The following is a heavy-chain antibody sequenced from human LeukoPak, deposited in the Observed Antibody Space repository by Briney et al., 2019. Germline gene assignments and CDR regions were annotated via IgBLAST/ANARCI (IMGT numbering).Heavy chain of an antibody. Sequence: GGSLRLSCAASGFTFSSYAMHWVRQAPGKGLEWAAVISYDGSNKYYADSVKGRFTISRDNSKNTLYLQMNSLRAEDTAVYYCARDHCSSTSCYAFDYWGQGTLVTVSS. CDR3: ARDHCSSTSCYAFDY. V-gene: IGHV3-30*04. CDR2: ISYDGSNK. J-gene: IGHJ4*02. CDR1: GFTFSSYA. D-gene: IGHD2-2*01.